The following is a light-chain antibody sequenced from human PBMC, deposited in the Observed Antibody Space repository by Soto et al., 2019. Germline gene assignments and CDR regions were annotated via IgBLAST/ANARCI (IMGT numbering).Light chain of an antibody. J-gene: IGKJ1*01. CDR2: AAS. CDR3: QQSYSSPWT. Sequence: DIQMTQSPSSLSASVRDSVTITCRASQNIRNYLNWYQQKPGRAPKILIYAASSLQSGVPSRFSGGRSGTDFTLTITSLQPEDFATYYCQQSYSSPWTFGQGTKV. V-gene: IGKV1-39*01. CDR1: QNIRNY.